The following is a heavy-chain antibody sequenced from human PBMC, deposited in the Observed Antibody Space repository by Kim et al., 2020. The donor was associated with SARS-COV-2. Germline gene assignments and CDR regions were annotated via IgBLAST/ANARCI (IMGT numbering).Heavy chain of an antibody. CDR3: ARAGGYSAYGMIAFDI. V-gene: IGHV1-46*01. CDR1: GDTFTSYY. D-gene: IGHD5-12*01. Sequence: ASVKVSCKPSGDTFTSYYMHWVRQAPGQGLEWMGIINPSGDSTSYAQKFQGRVTVTRDTSTSTVYMELNSLRSEDTAVYYCARAGGYSAYGMIAFDIWGQETMVTVSS. CDR2: INPSGDST. J-gene: IGHJ3*02.